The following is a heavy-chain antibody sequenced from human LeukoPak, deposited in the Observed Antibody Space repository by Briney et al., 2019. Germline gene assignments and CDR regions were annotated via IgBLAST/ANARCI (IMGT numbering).Heavy chain of an antibody. J-gene: IGHJ4*02. CDR2: IYHSGST. D-gene: IGHD4-23*01. V-gene: IGHV4-30-2*01. CDR3: AREWRATVVTEALYFDY. Sequence: PSETLSLTCAVSGGSISSGGYSWSWIRQPPGKGLEWIGYIYHSGSTYYNPSLKSRVTISVDTSKNQFSLKLSSVTAADTAVYYCAREWRATVVTEALYFDYWGQGTLVTVSS. CDR1: GGSISSGGYS.